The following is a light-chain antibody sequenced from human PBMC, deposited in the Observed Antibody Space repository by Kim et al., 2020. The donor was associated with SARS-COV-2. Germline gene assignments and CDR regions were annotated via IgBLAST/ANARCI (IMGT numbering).Light chain of an antibody. J-gene: IGKJ1*01. Sequence: SPGEIATLSFRASQSISVNYLACHPQTPAQAPRLLIYSASTRATGIPDRFSGSGSGTDFTLTINRLEPEDFAVYYCQQFGDSPRTFGQGTKVDIK. V-gene: IGKV3-20*01. CDR2: SAS. CDR3: QQFGDSPRT. CDR1: QSISVNY.